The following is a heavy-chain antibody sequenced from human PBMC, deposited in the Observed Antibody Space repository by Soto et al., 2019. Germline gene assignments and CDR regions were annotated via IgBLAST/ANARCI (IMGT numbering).Heavy chain of an antibody. CDR3: ASRRSYYYDSSGYSGLFDP. J-gene: IGHJ5*02. Sequence: GASVKVSCKASGGTFSSYAISWVRQAPGQGLEWMGGIIPIFGTANYAQKFQGRVTITADESTSTAYMELSSLRSEDTAVYYCASRRSYYYDSSGYSGLFDPWGQGTLVTVSS. CDR1: GGTFSSYA. CDR2: IIPIFGTA. V-gene: IGHV1-69*13. D-gene: IGHD3-22*01.